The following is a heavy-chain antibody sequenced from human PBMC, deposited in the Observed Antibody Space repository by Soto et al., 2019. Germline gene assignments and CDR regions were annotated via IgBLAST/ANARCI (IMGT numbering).Heavy chain of an antibody. CDR2: INSDGSST. J-gene: IGHJ6*02. CDR1: GFTFISYW. V-gene: IGHV3-74*01. CDR3: ARGLEWYTYYYYYGMDV. Sequence: GGSLRLSCAASGFTFISYWMHWVRQAPGKGLVWVSRINSDGSSTSYADSVKGRFTISRDNAKNTLYLQMNSLRAEDTAVYYCARGLEWYTYYYYYGMDVWGQGATVTVSS. D-gene: IGHD3-3*01.